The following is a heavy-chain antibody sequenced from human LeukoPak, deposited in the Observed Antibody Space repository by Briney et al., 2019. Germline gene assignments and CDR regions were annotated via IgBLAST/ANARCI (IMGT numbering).Heavy chain of an antibody. D-gene: IGHD3-16*02. V-gene: IGHV3-21*04. CDR3: AESGSLRLGELSLMGYFDY. J-gene: IGHJ4*02. Sequence: GGSLRLSCAASGFTLSRYSMNWVRQAPGEGLEWVSSISSGSSYIYYAGSVKGRFTISRDNTKNSLYLQMNSLRAEDTALYYCAESGSLRLGELSLMGYFDYWGQGTLVTVSS. CDR2: ISSGSSYI. CDR1: GFTLSRYS.